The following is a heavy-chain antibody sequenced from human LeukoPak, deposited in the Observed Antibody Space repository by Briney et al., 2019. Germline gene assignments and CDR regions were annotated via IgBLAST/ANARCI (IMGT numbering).Heavy chain of an antibody. D-gene: IGHD3-10*01. CDR3: ATQEDYYGSGRGLSWFDP. J-gene: IGHJ5*02. Sequence: SETLSLTCSVSGGSISSSGHYWGWIRQPPEKGLDWIGSIYSNGNTYYNPSVKSRITISVDTSKNQFSLKLSSVTAADTAVYYCATQEDYYGSGRGLSWFDPWGQGTLVTVSS. CDR1: GGSISSSGHY. V-gene: IGHV4-39*07. CDR2: IYSNGNT.